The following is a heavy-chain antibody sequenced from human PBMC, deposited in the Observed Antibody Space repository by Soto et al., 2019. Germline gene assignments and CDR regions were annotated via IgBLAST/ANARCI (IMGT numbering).Heavy chain of an antibody. CDR2: IYYSGST. J-gene: IGHJ4*02. D-gene: IGHD3-9*01. V-gene: IGHV4-31*03. Sequence: PSETLSLTCTVSGGSISSGGYYWSWIRQHPGKGLEWIGYIYYSGSTYYNPSLKSRVTISVDTSKNQFSLKLRSDDTAVYYCARDLSYDILTGYYPFDYWGQGTLVTVSS. CDR1: GGSISSGGYY. CDR3: ARDLSYDILTGYYPFDY.